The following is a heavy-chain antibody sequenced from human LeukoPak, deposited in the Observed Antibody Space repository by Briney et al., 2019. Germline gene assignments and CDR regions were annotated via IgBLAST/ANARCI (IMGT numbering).Heavy chain of an antibody. J-gene: IGHJ2*01. Sequence: GGSLRLSCAASGFTFSSHTMHWVRQAPGKGLDGVATIPFDENPKFYVDSLKGRFTISRDTSDNTLYLHMNSLRLEDTALYYCTRRAARWQFDLWGRGTLLTVPS. CDR2: IPFDENPK. V-gene: IGHV3-30*04. CDR3: TRRAARWQFDL. D-gene: IGHD5-24*01. CDR1: GFTFSSHT.